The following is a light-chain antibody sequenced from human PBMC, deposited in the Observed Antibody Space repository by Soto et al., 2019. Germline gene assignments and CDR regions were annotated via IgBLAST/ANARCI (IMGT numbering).Light chain of an antibody. CDR2: EVS. J-gene: IGLJ3*02. Sequence: SVLTQPASVPGSTGQSITISCTGTSSDVGGYNYVSWFQQHPGKAPKLKIYEVSNRPSGVSNRFSGSKSGYTASLTISELQAEDEADYYCTSFTSSNTWVFGGGTKVTV. V-gene: IGLV2-14*03. CDR1: SSDVGGYNY. CDR3: TSFTSSNTWV.